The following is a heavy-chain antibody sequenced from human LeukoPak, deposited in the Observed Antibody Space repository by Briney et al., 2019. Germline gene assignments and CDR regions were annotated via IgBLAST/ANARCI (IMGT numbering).Heavy chain of an antibody. Sequence: SETLSLTCAVYGWSFSGGYYWSWIRQSPGKGLEWIGEINHSGSTNYNPSLKSRVTISVDTSKNQFSLKLSSVTAADTAVYYCARGRLYDYVWGSYRYYWFDPWGQGTLVTVSS. CDR3: ARGRLYDYVWGSYRYYWFDP. CDR1: GWSFSGGYY. J-gene: IGHJ5*02. V-gene: IGHV4-34*01. D-gene: IGHD3-16*02. CDR2: INHSGST.